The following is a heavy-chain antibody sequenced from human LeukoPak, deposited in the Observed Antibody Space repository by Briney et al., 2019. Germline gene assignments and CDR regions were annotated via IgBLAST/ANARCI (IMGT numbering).Heavy chain of an antibody. J-gene: IGHJ6*02. CDR1: GGSISSGGYY. V-gene: IGHV4-31*03. CDR2: IYYSGST. D-gene: IGHD2-15*01. CDR3: ARDGGYYCSGGSCYSGMDV. Sequence: PSETLSLTCTVPGGSISSGGYYWSWIRQHPGKGLEWIGYIYYSGSTYYNPSLKSRATISVDTSKNQFSLKLSSVTAADTAVYYCARDGGYYCSGGSCYSGMDVWGQGTTVTVSS.